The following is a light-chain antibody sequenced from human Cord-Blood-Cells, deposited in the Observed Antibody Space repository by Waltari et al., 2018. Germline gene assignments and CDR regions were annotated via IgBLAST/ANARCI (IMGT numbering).Light chain of an antibody. CDR1: QSVSSSY. CDR2: GAS. V-gene: IGKV3-20*01. CDR3: QQYGSSYT. J-gene: IGKJ2*01. Sequence: DIVLTQSPGTLSLSPGERATLSCRASQSVSSSYLAWDQQKPGQAPRLLIYGASSRATGIPDRFSGSGSGTDFTLTISRLEPEDFAVYYCQQYGSSYTFGQGTKLEIK.